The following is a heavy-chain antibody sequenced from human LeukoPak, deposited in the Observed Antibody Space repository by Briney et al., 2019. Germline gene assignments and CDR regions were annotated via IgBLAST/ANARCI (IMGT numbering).Heavy chain of an antibody. CDR2: ISSNGGST. CDR3: ARDIVVVPAGLYYYVMDV. V-gene: IGHV3-64*04. CDR1: GSTFSSYA. J-gene: IGHJ6*02. Sequence: GGSLRLSCSASGSTFSSYAMHWVRQAPGKGLEYVSAISSNGGSTYYADSVKGRFTISRDNSKNTLYLQMNSLRTEDTAVYYCARDIVVVPAGLYYYVMDVWGQGTTVTISS. D-gene: IGHD2-2*01.